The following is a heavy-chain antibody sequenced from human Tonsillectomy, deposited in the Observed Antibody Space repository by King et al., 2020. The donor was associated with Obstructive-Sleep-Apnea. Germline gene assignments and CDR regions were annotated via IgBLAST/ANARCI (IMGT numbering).Heavy chain of an antibody. V-gene: IGHV3-21*01. CDR3: ARDLEGSSGYYFVCAFDI. J-gene: IGHJ3*02. D-gene: IGHD3-22*01. Sequence: VQLVESGGGLVKPGGSLRLSCVASGFTFNTYSMNWVRQAPGKGLEWVSSISSSSSYIHYADSGKGRFTISRDNAKKSLYLQMNSLRAEDTAVYYCARDLEGSSGYYFVCAFDIWGQGTMLTVSS. CDR2: ISSSSSYI. CDR1: GFTFNTYS.